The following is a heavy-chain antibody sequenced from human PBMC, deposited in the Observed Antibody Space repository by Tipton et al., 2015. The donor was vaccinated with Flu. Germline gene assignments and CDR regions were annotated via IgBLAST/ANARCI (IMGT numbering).Heavy chain of an antibody. V-gene: IGHV4-4*07. CDR3: ARSGSYRHYYFDL. D-gene: IGHD1-26*01. J-gene: IGHJ2*01. CDR1: GGSISSYF. CDR2: IYPSGNT. Sequence: TLSLTCTVSGGSISSYFWSWIRQPAGKGLEWIGRIYPSGNTNYNPSLQSRVTMSVDTSRNQFSLSLTSVTAADAAIYYCARSGSYRHYYFDLWGRGTLVSVSS.